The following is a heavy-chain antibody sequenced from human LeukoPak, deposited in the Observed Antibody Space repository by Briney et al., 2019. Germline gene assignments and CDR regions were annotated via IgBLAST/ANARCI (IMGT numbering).Heavy chain of an antibody. V-gene: IGHV4-59*01. CDR3: AKDLITGPFDAFDI. D-gene: IGHD3-22*01. J-gene: IGHJ3*02. CDR2: IYYSGST. Sequence: SETLSLTCTVSGGSISSYYWSWIRQPPGKGLEWIGYIYYSGSTNYNPSLKSRVTISVDTSKNQFSLKLSSVTAADTAVYYCAKDLITGPFDAFDIWGQGTMVTVSS. CDR1: GGSISSYY.